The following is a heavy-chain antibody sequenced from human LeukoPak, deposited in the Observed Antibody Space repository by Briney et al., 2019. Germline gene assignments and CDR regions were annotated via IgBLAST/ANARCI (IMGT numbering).Heavy chain of an antibody. V-gene: IGHV3-30*02. CDR2: IRYDGSNK. CDR1: GFTFSSYG. CDR3: AKDPARFGTVLCY. D-gene: IGHD1-1*01. Sequence: GGSLRLSCAASGFTFSSYGMHWVRQAPGKGLEWVAFIRYDGSNKYYADSVKGRFTISRDNSKNTLYLQMNSLRAEDTAVYYCAKDPARFGTVLCYWGQGTLVTVSS. J-gene: IGHJ4*02.